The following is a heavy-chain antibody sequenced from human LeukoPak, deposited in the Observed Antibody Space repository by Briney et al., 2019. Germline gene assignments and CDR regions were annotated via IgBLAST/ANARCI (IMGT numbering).Heavy chain of an antibody. CDR2: VYYSGST. V-gene: IGHV4-39*01. CDR3: AGSYGDYSWFDP. CDR1: GGSISSSSYY. Sequence: SETLSLTCTVSGGSISSSSYYWGWIRQPPGKGLEWIGSVYYSGSTFYNPSLKSRVTISVDTSKSQFSLKLSSVTAADTAVYYCAGSYGDYSWFDPWGQGTLVTVSS. J-gene: IGHJ5*02. D-gene: IGHD4-17*01.